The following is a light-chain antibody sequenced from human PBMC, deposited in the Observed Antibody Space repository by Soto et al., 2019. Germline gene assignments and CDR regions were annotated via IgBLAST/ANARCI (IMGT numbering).Light chain of an antibody. CDR2: GAS. J-gene: IGKJ1*01. CDR3: QQYGRSPRT. CDR1: QSVSSSY. Sequence: EIVLTQSPGTLSLSPGERATLSCRASQSVSSSYLAWYQQKPGQAPRLLIYGASSRATGIPDRFSGSGSGTAFTLTISRLEPEDFSVDYCQQYGRSPRTFGQGTKVEIK. V-gene: IGKV3-20*01.